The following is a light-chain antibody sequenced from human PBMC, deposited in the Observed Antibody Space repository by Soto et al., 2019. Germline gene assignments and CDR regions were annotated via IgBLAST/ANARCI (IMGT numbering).Light chain of an antibody. V-gene: IGLV2-11*01. CDR3: CSYAGSYHWV. Sequence: QSALTQPRSVSGSPGQSVTISCTGTSSDVGGYNYVSWYQQHPGKAPKLMIYDVNKRPSGVHDRFSASKSGNTASLTISGLQAEDEADYYCCSYAGSYHWVFGGGTKLTVL. CDR1: SSDVGGYNY. CDR2: DVN. J-gene: IGLJ3*02.